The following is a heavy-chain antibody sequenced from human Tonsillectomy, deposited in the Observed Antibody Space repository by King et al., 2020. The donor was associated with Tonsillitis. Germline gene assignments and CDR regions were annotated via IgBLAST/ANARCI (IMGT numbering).Heavy chain of an antibody. Sequence: TLKESGPTLVKPTQTLTLTCTFSGFSLTTGGVGVGWIRQPPGKALEWLARSYWDDNKRYSPSLKSRLTITKDTSNNLVVLTMTNMDPVDTATYYCAHSGRYRISSLNAGEHYWFDPWCQGTLVTVSS. CDR2: SYWDDNK. J-gene: IGHJ5*02. CDR3: AHSGRYRISSLNAGEHYWFDP. D-gene: IGHD6-6*01. CDR1: GFSLTTGGVG. V-gene: IGHV2-5*02.